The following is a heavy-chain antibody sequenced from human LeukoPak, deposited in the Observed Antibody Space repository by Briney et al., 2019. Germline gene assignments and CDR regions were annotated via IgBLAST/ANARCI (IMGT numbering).Heavy chain of an antibody. CDR1: GFTVSSNY. D-gene: IGHD3-22*01. V-gene: IGHV3-66*01. CDR2: IYSGGST. CDR3: ARDLRITMIVVGHFDY. J-gene: IGHJ4*02. Sequence: GGSLRLSCAASGFTVSSNYMSWVRQAPGKRLEWVSVIYSGGSTYYADSVKGRFTISRDNSKNTLFLQMNSLTAEDTAVYYCARDLRITMIVVGHFDYWGQGTLVTVSS.